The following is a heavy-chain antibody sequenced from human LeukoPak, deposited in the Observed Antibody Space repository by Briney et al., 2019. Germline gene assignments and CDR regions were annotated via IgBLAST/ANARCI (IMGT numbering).Heavy chain of an antibody. CDR1: GFTFSSYA. CDR3: ARATWDPNYYYYMDV. CDR2: ICKSGGST. Sequence: PGGSLRLSCGASGFTFSSYAMSWVRQAPGRGLEWVSAICKSGGSTFYADSVRGRFTISRDNAENSLYLQMNSLRAEDTAVYYCARATWDPNYYYYMDVWGKGTTVTISS. J-gene: IGHJ6*03. V-gene: IGHV3-23*01. D-gene: IGHD1-26*01.